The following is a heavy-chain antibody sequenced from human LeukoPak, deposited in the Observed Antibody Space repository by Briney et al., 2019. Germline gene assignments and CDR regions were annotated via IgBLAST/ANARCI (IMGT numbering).Heavy chain of an antibody. CDR2: IYYSGST. CDR1: GGSISSSSYY. V-gene: IGHV4-39*07. J-gene: IGHJ4*02. Sequence: SETLSLTCTVSGGSISSSSYYWGWIRQPPGKGLEWIGSIYYSGSTYYNPSLESRVTISVDTSKNQFSLKLSSVTAADTAVYYCARDGPYSSFDYWGQGTLVTVSS. D-gene: IGHD6-13*01. CDR3: ARDGPYSSFDY.